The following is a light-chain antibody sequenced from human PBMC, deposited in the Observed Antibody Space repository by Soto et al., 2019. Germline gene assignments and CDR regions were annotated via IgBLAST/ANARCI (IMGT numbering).Light chain of an antibody. CDR1: SSNIGARYG. CDR2: VNS. V-gene: IGLV1-40*01. J-gene: IGLJ2*01. Sequence: QSVLTQQPSSSGAPGQRVTISCTGSSSNIGARYGVHWYQQLPGTAPTLLIYVNSNRPSGVPDRFSGSKSDTSAYLAITGLQAEDEAEYSCQSYDGSLGVVVFGGGNKLTVL. CDR3: QSYDGSLGVVV.